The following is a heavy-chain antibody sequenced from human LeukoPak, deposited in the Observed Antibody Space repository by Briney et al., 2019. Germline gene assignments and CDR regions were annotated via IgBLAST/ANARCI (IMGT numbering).Heavy chain of an antibody. CDR1: GGSISSYY. J-gene: IGHJ4*02. CDR2: IYYNGST. CDR3: ARDASGWFLDS. Sequence: RPSETLSLTCNVSGGSISSYYWSWIRQPPGKGLEWIAYIYYNGSTNYNPSFKSRVTISVDTSKKQFSLKLSSVTAADTAVYYCARDASGWFLDSWGQGTLVTVSS. D-gene: IGHD6-19*01. V-gene: IGHV4-59*12.